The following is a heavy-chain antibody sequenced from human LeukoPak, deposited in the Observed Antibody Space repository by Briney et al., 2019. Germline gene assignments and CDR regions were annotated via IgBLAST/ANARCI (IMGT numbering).Heavy chain of an antibody. CDR3: STSHGGNSDFDY. D-gene: IGHD4-23*01. J-gene: IGHJ4*02. Sequence: GGSLRLSCAASGFSFTKNDANWVRQAPGKGLEWVAYISQSGTTTYYQESVKGRFTISRDNANNSLYLQMNNLRAEDTAVYFCSTSHGGNSDFDYWGRGTLVTVSS. CDR2: ISQSGTTT. CDR1: GFSFTKND. V-gene: IGHV3-48*03.